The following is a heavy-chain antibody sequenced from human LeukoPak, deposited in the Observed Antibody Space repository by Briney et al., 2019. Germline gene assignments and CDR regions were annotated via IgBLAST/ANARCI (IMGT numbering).Heavy chain of an antibody. CDR2: INHSGST. CDR3: ARGSPPGIPYYYYYMDV. CDR1: GGSFSGYY. V-gene: IGHV4-34*01. Sequence: SETLSLTCAVYGGSFSGYYWSWIRQPPGEGLEWIGEINHSGSTNYNPSLKSRVTISVDTSKNQFSLKLSSVTAADTAVYYCARGSPPGIPYYYYYMDVWGKGTTVTVSS. J-gene: IGHJ6*03.